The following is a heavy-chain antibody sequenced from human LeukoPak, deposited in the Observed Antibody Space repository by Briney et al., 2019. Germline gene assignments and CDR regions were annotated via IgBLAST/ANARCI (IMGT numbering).Heavy chain of an antibody. Sequence: PGGSLRLSCAASGFTFSSYSMNWVRQAPGKGLEWVSSISSSSSYIYYADSVKGRFTISRDNAKNSLYLQMNSLRAEDTAVYYCARKGFVAGHFDYWGQGTLVTVSS. D-gene: IGHD6-19*01. CDR2: ISSSSSYI. J-gene: IGHJ4*02. V-gene: IGHV3-21*01. CDR3: ARKGFVAGHFDY. CDR1: GFTFSSYS.